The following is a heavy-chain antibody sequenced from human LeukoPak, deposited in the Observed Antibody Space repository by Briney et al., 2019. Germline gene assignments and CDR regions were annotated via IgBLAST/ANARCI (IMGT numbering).Heavy chain of an antibody. CDR3: ACLIVGATPSFDY. D-gene: IGHD1-26*01. CDR1: GFTFSSYE. CDR2: ISSSGSTI. Sequence: GGSLRLSCAASGFTFSSYEMNWVRQAPGKGLEWVSYISSSGSTIYYADSVKGRFTISRDNAKNSLYLQMNSLRAEDTAVYYCACLIVGATPSFDYWGQGILVTVSS. J-gene: IGHJ4*02. V-gene: IGHV3-48*03.